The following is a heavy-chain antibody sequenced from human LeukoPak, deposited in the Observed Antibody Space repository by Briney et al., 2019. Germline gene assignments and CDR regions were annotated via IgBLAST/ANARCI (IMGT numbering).Heavy chain of an antibody. D-gene: IGHD2-2*01. CDR3: ATLPNPDCSSTSCRYYYYGMDV. V-gene: IGHV1-24*01. J-gene: IGHJ6*02. CDR2: FDPEDGET. Sequence: ASVKVSCKVSGYTLTELSMHWVRQAPGKGLEWMGGFDPEDGETIYAQKFQGRVTMTEDTSTDTAYMELSSLRSEDTAVYYCATLPNPDCSSTSCRYYYYGMDVWGQGTTVTVSS. CDR1: GYTLTELS.